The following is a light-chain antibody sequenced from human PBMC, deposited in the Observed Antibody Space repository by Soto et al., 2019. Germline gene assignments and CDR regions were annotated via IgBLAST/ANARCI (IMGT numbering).Light chain of an antibody. Sequence: DIQLTHSPSTLSASVGDRVTITCRASESVSSWLAWYQQKPGKAPKLLIYKASILESGVPSRFSGSGSGTEFTLTISSLQPDDFATYYCQQYYSYPVDFGQGTKVEIQ. CDR2: KAS. CDR3: QQYYSYPVD. CDR1: ESVSSW. J-gene: IGKJ2*01. V-gene: IGKV1-5*03.